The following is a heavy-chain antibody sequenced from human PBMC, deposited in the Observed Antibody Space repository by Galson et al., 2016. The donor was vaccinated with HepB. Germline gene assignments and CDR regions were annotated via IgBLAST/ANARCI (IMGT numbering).Heavy chain of an antibody. Sequence: SLRLSCAASGFTFNNYAMHWVRQAPGKGLEWVAVIWSDGSNKFYADSVKGRITISRDNAKNTLYLQMNSLRAEDTAVYYCARVNSSNWYALGAFDIWGQGTMVTVSS. CDR1: GFTFNNYA. D-gene: IGHD2-2*01. V-gene: IGHV3-33*01. J-gene: IGHJ3*02. CDR2: IWSDGSNK. CDR3: ARVNSSNWYALGAFDI.